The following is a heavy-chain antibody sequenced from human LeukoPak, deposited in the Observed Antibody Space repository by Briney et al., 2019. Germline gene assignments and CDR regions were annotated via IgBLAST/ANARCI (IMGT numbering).Heavy chain of an antibody. CDR1: GFTFSSYE. Sequence: PGGSLRLSCAASGFTFSSYEMNWVRQAPGKGLEWVSYICSSGSSRYYADSVKGGFTISRDNAKNSLYLQINSLRAEDTAVYYCARMPDSSGWLNWFDPWGQGTLVTVSS. D-gene: IGHD6-19*01. CDR2: ICSSGSSR. V-gene: IGHV3-48*03. J-gene: IGHJ5*02. CDR3: ARMPDSSGWLNWFDP.